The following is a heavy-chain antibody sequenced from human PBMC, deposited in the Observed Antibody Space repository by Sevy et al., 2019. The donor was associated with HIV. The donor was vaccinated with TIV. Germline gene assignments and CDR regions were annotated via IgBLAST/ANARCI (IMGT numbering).Heavy chain of an antibody. Sequence: ASVKVSCKVYGHTLNRLGIHWVRQAPGKGLEWMGSFDPEDGETFQAQKFQGRVTMTDDTSTDRAYMELSSLRAEDTAVYYCAATKDYYENSGSPFDYWGQGTLVTVSS. J-gene: IGHJ4*02. D-gene: IGHD3-22*01. CDR2: FDPEDGET. V-gene: IGHV1-24*01. CDR1: GHTLNRLG. CDR3: AATKDYYENSGSPFDY.